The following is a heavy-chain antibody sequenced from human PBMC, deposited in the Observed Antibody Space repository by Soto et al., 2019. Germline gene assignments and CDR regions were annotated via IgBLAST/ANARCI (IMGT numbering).Heavy chain of an antibody. V-gene: IGHV4-59*01. Sequence: PSETLSLTCTVSGGSISTYYWGWIRQPPGKGLEWIGHIYYSGSTNYNPSLKSRVTISVDTSNNHFSLKLSSVTAADTAMYYCARSSPRVVSPWDYWGQGTLVTVSS. CDR1: GGSISTYY. CDR2: IYYSGST. CDR3: ARSSPRVVSPWDY. J-gene: IGHJ4*02. D-gene: IGHD3-3*01.